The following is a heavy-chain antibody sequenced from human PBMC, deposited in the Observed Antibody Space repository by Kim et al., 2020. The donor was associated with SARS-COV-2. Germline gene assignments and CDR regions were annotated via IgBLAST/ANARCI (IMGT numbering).Heavy chain of an antibody. CDR2: GST. CDR3: ARDSSAADY. J-gene: IGHJ4*02. D-gene: IGHD6-13*01. V-gene: IGHV1-46*01. Sequence: GSTSYEQKFQGRVTMTRDTSTSTVYMELSSLRSEDTAVYYCARDSSAADYWGQGTLVTVSS.